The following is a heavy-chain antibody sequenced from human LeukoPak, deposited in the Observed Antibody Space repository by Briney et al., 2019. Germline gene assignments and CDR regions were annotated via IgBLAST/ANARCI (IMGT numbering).Heavy chain of an antibody. V-gene: IGHV4-34*01. Sequence: SETLSLTCAVYGGSFSGYYWSWIRQPPGKGLEWIGEINHSGSTNYNPSLKSRVTISVDTSKSQFSLKLSSVTAADTAVYYCARGVDYTLGDYFDYWGQGTLVTVSS. J-gene: IGHJ4*02. CDR1: GGSFSGYY. CDR2: INHSGST. CDR3: ARGVDYTLGDYFDY. D-gene: IGHD4-11*01.